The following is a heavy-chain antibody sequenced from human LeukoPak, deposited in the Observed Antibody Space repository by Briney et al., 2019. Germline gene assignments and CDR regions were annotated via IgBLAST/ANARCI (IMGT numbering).Heavy chain of an antibody. Sequence: GGSLRLSCAASGFTFSNYAMSWVRQAPGKGLEWVSAITGSGGNTYYADSVKDRFTFSRDNSKNTLYLQMNSLRDEDTAVYYCAKWGDFDVLTGYYVPDFWGQGTLVTVSS. CDR3: AKWGDFDVLTGYYVPDF. CDR1: GFTFSNYA. CDR2: ITGSGGNT. V-gene: IGHV3-23*01. J-gene: IGHJ4*02. D-gene: IGHD3-9*01.